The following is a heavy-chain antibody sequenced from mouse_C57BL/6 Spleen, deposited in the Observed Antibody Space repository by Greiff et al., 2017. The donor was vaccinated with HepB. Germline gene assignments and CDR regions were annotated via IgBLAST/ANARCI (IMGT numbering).Heavy chain of an antibody. CDR3: ARRGLRLYYFDY. CDR1: GYTFTDYN. D-gene: IGHD2-4*01. Sequence: EVKLQESGPELVKPGASVKIPCKASGYTFTDYNMDWVKQSHGKSLEWIGDINPNNGGTIYNQKFKGKATLTVDKSSSTAYMELRSLTSEDTAVYYCARRGLRLYYFDYWGQGTTLTVSS. CDR2: INPNNGGT. V-gene: IGHV1-18*01. J-gene: IGHJ2*01.